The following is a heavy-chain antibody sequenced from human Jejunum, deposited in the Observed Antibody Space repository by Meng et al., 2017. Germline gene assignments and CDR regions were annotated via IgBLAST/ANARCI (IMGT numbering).Heavy chain of an antibody. J-gene: IGHJ6*02. CDR1: GGTFSTYA. D-gene: IGHD2-21*01. CDR3: ARYCGGGKCLVPDQYYLAMDV. Sequence: SVKVSCKASGGTFSTYAINWVRQAPGQGLEWMGRIIPIFGTTNYVQKFQGRLTITVDGSTGTAYMELTSLTSEDAAVYYCARYCGGGKCLVPDQYYLAMDVWGQGSMVTVSS. V-gene: IGHV1-69*13. CDR2: IIPIFGTT.